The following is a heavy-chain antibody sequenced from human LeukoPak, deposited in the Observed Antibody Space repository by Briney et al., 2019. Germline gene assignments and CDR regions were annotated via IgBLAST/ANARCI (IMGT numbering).Heavy chain of an antibody. Sequence: SETLSLTCTVSGGSINNYYWNWIRQRPGKGLEWMGYIYYSGSTNYNPSLKSRVTISVDTSKNQFSLKLSSVTAADTAVYYCARDRGSSSSYAFDIWGQGTMVTVSS. D-gene: IGHD6-6*01. CDR3: ARDRGSSSSYAFDI. CDR1: GGSINNYY. J-gene: IGHJ3*02. CDR2: IYYSGST. V-gene: IGHV4-59*01.